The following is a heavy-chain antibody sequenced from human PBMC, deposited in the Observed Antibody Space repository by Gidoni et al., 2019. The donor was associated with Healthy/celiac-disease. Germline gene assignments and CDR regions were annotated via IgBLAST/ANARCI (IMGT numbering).Heavy chain of an antibody. Sequence: QVQLVESGGVGVQPGRDLRLACAATGLTGSSKGRTRVRQGPCKGLVCVAVISYVECNKFFAASVTGPFSISRDNSKNTLYLQMTSLRAEDTAVYYCAKVSVVDSYYDFWIGYSFDYWGQGTLVTVSS. CDR2: ISYVECNK. CDR1: GLTGSSKG. D-gene: IGHD3-3*01. V-gene: IGHV3-30*18. J-gene: IGHJ4*02. CDR3: AKVSVVDSYYDFWIGYSFDY.